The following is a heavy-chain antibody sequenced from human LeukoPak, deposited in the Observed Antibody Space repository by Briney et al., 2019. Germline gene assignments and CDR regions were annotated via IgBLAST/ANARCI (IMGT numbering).Heavy chain of an antibody. J-gene: IGHJ4*02. Sequence: PSETLSLTCTVSGGSISSYYWSWIRQPPGKGLEWIGYIYYSGSTNYNPSLKSRVTISVDTSKNQFSLNLSSVTAADTAVYFCARSSNWYSLDHWGQGTLVTVSS. CDR2: IYYSGST. CDR3: ARSSNWYSLDH. V-gene: IGHV4-59*01. CDR1: GGSISSYY. D-gene: IGHD6-13*01.